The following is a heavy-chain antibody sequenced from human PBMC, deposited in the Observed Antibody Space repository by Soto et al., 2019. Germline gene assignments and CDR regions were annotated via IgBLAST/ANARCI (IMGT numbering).Heavy chain of an antibody. J-gene: IGHJ6*02. CDR2: IYPGDSDT. CDR3: ASPSRRGQTPGQDYYYYYGMDV. Sequence: GESLKISCKGSGYSFTSYWIGWVRQMPGKGLEWMGIIYPGDSDTRYSPSFQGQVTISADKSISTAYLQWSSLKASDTAMYYCASPSRRGQTPGQDYYYYYGMDVWGQGTTVTVSS. CDR1: GYSFTSYW. V-gene: IGHV5-51*01.